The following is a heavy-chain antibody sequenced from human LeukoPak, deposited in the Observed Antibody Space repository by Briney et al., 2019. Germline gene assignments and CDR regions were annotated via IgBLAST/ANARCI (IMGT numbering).Heavy chain of an antibody. Sequence: ASVKVSCKASGGTFSSYAISWVRQAPGQGLEWMGRIIPILGTANYAQKFQGRVTITADKSTSTAYMELSSLRSEDTAVYYCARDLGDCGGDCPIWGQGTMVTVSS. CDR3: ARDLGDCGGDCPI. CDR1: GGTFSSYA. J-gene: IGHJ3*02. CDR2: IIPILGTA. V-gene: IGHV1-69*04. D-gene: IGHD2-21*02.